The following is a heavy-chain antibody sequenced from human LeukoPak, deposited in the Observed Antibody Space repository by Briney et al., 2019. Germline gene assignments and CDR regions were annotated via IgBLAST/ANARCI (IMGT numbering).Heavy chain of an antibody. D-gene: IGHD3-3*01. CDR2: IIPVLDKT. CDR1: GGTFATYS. CDR3: ARGGDFPPNFSFYY. J-gene: IGHJ4*02. Sequence: SVKVSCKASGGTFATYSYSWVRQAPGQGLEWMGRIIPVLDKTNYAQKFQGRVTITADKTTNTAYMDLSSLRSEDTAVYYCARGGDFPPNFSFYYWGQGTLVTVSS. V-gene: IGHV1-69*08.